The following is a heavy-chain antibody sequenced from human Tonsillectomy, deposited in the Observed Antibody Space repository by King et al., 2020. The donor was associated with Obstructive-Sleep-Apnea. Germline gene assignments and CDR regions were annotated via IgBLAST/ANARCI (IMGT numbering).Heavy chain of an antibody. D-gene: IGHD3-22*01. J-gene: IGHJ4*02. CDR3: VKDRRDYYAFDS. Sequence: EVQLVESGGGLVQPGGSLRLSCSASGLPFSSYAFHWVRQAPGKGLEYVSTINDHGNRIDYADSVKGRFTISRDDSKNTVYLQMSSLTVDDTAVYRCVKDRRDYYAFDSWGQGTLVTVSS. CDR1: GLPFSSYA. CDR2: INDHGNRI. V-gene: IGHV3-64D*06.